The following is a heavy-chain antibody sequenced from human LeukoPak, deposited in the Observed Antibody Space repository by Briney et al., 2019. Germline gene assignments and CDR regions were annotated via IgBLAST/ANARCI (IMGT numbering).Heavy chain of an antibody. CDR2: ISGGGGST. V-gene: IGHV3-23*01. J-gene: IGHJ4*02. CDR1: GFTFSTYA. D-gene: IGHD5-24*01. CDR3: ARVRGGYNYDY. Sequence: GGSLRLSCAASGFTFSTYAMSWVRQAPGKGLEWVSTISGGGGSTYYADSVEGRFTISRDNSKYTLYLQMNSLRAEDTAVYYCARVRGGYNYDYWGQGTLVTVSS.